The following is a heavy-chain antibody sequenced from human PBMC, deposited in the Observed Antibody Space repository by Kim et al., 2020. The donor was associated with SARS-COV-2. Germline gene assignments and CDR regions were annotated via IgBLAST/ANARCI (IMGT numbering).Heavy chain of an antibody. V-gene: IGHV5-51*01. Sequence: TRYRPSFQGQVTISTDKSSSTAYLQWRSLKASDTAMYYCARQGLWFGSPGVWGQGTMVTVSS. CDR2: T. D-gene: IGHD3-10*01. CDR3: ARQGLWFGSPGV. J-gene: IGHJ3*01.